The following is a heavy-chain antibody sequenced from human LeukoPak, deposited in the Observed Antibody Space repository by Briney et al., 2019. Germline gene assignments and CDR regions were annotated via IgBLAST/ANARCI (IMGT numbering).Heavy chain of an antibody. CDR3: AKGDIVVVVAATPDY. D-gene: IGHD2-15*01. Sequence: PGGSLRLSCAASGFTFSSYWMSWVRQAPGKGLEWVANKKQDGSEKYYVDSVKGRFTISRDNAKNSLYLQMNSLRAEDTAVYYCAKGDIVVVVAATPDYWGQGTLVTVSS. V-gene: IGHV3-7*01. J-gene: IGHJ4*02. CDR2: KKQDGSEK. CDR1: GFTFSSYW.